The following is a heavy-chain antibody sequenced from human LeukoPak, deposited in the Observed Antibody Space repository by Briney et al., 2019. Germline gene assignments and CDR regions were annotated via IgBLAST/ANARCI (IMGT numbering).Heavy chain of an antibody. J-gene: IGHJ4*02. CDR2: IYYSGST. Sequence: SETLSLTCTVSGGSISSGTYYWGWIRQPPGKGLEWIGSIYYSGSTYYNPSLRSRVSMSVDTSKKQFSLRLSSVTAADTAIYYCASDYFDRTGYYGFIYWGQGSLVTISS. CDR1: GGSISSGTYY. D-gene: IGHD3-22*01. CDR3: ASDYFDRTGYYGFIY. V-gene: IGHV4-39*07.